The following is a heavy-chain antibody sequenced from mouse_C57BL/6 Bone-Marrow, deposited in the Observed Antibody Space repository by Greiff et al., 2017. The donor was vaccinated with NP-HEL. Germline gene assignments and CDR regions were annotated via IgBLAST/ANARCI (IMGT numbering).Heavy chain of an antibody. V-gene: IGHV1-54*01. CDR1: GYAFTNYL. CDR3: AREATMGGGFAY. D-gene: IGHD2-1*01. J-gene: IGHJ3*01. CDR2: INPGSGGT. Sequence: QVQLQQSGAELVRPGTSVKVSCKASGYAFTNYLIEWVKQRPGQGLEWIGVINPGSGGTNYNEKFKGKATLTADKSSSTAYMQLSSLTSEDSAVYFCAREATMGGGFAYWGQGTLVTVSA.